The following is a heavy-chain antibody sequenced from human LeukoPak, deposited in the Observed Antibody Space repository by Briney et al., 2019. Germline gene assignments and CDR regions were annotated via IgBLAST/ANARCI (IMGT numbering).Heavy chain of an antibody. V-gene: IGHV4-59*01. CDR2: IHYSGST. D-gene: IGHD4-23*01. CDR3: ARELGATVVNYGMDV. CDR1: GGSISNYY. Sequence: KLSETLSLTCTVSGGSISNYYWSWIRQPPGKGLEWIGYIHYSGSTNYNPSLKSRVTISVGTSKNQVSLKLTSVTAADTAVYYCARELGATVVNYGMDVWGQGTTVTVSS. J-gene: IGHJ6*02.